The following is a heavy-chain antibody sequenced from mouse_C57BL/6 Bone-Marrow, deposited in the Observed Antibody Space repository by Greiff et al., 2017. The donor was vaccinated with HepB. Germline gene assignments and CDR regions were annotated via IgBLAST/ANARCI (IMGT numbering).Heavy chain of an antibody. CDR3: ARLCYDYLHYYAMDY. CDR1: GYSFTDYN. Sequence: LVESGPELVKPGASVKISCKASGYSFTDYNMNWVKQSNGKSLEWIGVINPNYGTTSYNQKFKGKATLTVDQSSSTAYMQLNSLTSEDSAVYYCARLCYDYLHYYAMDYWGQGTSVTVSS. D-gene: IGHD2-4*01. J-gene: IGHJ4*01. V-gene: IGHV1-39*01. CDR2: INPNYGTT.